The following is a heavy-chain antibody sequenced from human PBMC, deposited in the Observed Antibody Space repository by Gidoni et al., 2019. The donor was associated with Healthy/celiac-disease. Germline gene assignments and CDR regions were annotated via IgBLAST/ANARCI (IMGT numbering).Heavy chain of an antibody. J-gene: IGHJ4*02. CDR2: IKWNSGSI. CDR1: GFTFADYA. D-gene: IGHD3-10*01. V-gene: IGHV3-9*01. Sequence: EVQLVESGGGLVQPGRSLRLSCAASGFTFADYAMHWVRQAPGKGLEWVSGIKWNSGSIGYADSVKGRFTISRDNAKNSLYLQMNSLRAEDTALYYCAKVRGSMVRGVIDFDYWGQGTLVTVSS. CDR3: AKVRGSMVRGVIDFDY.